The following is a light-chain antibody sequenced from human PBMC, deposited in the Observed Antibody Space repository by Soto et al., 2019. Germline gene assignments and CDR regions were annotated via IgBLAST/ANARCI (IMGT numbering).Light chain of an antibody. V-gene: IGKV3-15*01. Sequence: DIVMTQSPATLSVSPGERATPSCRASQSVSSNLAWYQQRPGQAPSLLLYGASTRATGIPARFSGSGSGTEFTLTISSLQSEDFAVYYCQQYNNWPRTFGQGTKLEIK. CDR1: QSVSSN. J-gene: IGKJ2*01. CDR3: QQYNNWPRT. CDR2: GAS.